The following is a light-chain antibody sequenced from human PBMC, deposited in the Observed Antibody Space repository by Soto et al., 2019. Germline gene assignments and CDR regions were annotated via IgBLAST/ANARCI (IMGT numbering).Light chain of an antibody. J-gene: IGLJ1*01. CDR1: SNDVGHSSF. CDR2: EVS. V-gene: IGLV2-8*01. CDR3: NAQADNGKHV. Sequence: QSVRTQPPSASGSPGQSVTISCTGNSNDVGHSSFISWYQQHPGKGPKLIIYEVSKRPSGVPDRFSGSKSGNTASLSVSGLQDEDEADYFCNAQADNGKHVFGTGTKLTVL.